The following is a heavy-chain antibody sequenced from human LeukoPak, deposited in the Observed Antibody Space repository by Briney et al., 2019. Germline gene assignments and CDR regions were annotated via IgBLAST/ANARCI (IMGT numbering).Heavy chain of an antibody. CDR3: AGRLWRRDGYNLSAFDI. D-gene: IGHD5-24*01. CDR1: GGSISSYY. CDR2: IYYSGST. Sequence: PSETLSLTCTVSGGSISSYYWNWIRQPPGKGLEWIGYIYYSGSTNYNPSLKSRVTISVDTSKNHFSLKLSSVTAADTAVYYCAGRLWRRDGYNLSAFDIWGQGTMVTVSS. V-gene: IGHV4-59*01. J-gene: IGHJ3*02.